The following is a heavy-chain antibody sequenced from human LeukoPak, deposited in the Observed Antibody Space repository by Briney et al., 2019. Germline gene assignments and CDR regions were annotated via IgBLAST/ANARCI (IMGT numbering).Heavy chain of an antibody. CDR2: IYSGGST. Sequence: GGSLRLSCAASGFTVSSNYMSCVRQAPGKGLEWVSVIYSGGSTYYADSVKGRFTISRDNSKNTLYLQMNSLRAEDTAVYYCARALGASRFDYWGQGTLVTVSS. D-gene: IGHD3-16*01. J-gene: IGHJ4*02. CDR1: GFTVSSNY. V-gene: IGHV3-53*01. CDR3: ARALGASRFDY.